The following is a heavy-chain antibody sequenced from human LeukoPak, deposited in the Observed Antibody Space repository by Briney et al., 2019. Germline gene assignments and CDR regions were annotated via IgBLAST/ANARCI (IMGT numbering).Heavy chain of an antibody. CDR1: GASISSSGYY. V-gene: IGHV4-39*07. CDR3: ARYTGSYSGPVFDP. D-gene: IGHD1-26*01. Sequence: SETLSLTCTVSGASISSSGYYWGWIRQSPGKGLEWIATISYSGSTYYNPSLKSRVTISVDTSKSQFSLKFNSVTAADTAVYYCARYTGSYSGPVFDPWGQGTLVTVSS. CDR2: ISYSGST. J-gene: IGHJ5*02.